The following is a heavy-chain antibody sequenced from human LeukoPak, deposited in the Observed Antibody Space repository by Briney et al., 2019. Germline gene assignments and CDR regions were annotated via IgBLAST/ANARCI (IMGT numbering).Heavy chain of an antibody. D-gene: IGHD2-15*01. CDR2: IYHSGST. Sequence: SQTLSLTCAVSGGSISSGGYSWSWIRQPPGKGLEWIGYIYHSGSTYYNPSLKSRVTISVDRSKNQFSLKLSSVTVADTAVYYCARGDHFHFGYCSGGSCYSGGYFDYWGQGTLVTVSS. CDR1: GGSISSGGYS. V-gene: IGHV4-30-2*01. CDR3: ARGDHFHFGYCSGGSCYSGGYFDY. J-gene: IGHJ4*02.